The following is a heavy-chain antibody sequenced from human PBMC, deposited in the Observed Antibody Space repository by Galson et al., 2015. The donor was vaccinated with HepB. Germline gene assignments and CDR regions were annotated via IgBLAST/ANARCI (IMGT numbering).Heavy chain of an antibody. D-gene: IGHD3-10*01. V-gene: IGHV3-20*04. CDR2: INKNGATR. CDR1: GFTFDDYG. J-gene: IGHJ4*02. Sequence: SLRLSCAASGFTFDDYGMNWVRQAPGKGLEWVSGINKNGATRGYADSVKGRFTISRDNAKNSLYLQMNSLTAVDTALYYCARVASDYGSGSYKAPPDYWGQGTLVTVSS. CDR3: ARVASDYGSGSYKAPPDY.